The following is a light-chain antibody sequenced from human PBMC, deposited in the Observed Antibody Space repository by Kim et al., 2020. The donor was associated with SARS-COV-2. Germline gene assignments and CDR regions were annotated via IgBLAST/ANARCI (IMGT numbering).Light chain of an antibody. CDR2: GAS. CDR1: QSVSSSY. Sequence: SPGERATLSCRASQSVSSSYLAWYQQKPGQAPRLLIYGASTRATGIPDRFSGSGSGTDFTLTISRLEPEDFATYYCQQSFGTPPTFGQGTKVDIK. J-gene: IGKJ1*01. CDR3: QQSFGTPPT. V-gene: IGKV3-20*01.